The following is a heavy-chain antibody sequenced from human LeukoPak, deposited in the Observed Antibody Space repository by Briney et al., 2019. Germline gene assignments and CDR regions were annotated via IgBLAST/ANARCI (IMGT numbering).Heavy chain of an antibody. V-gene: IGHV4-59*01. Sequence: PSETLSLTCTVSGGSITSYYWSWIRQPPGKGLEWIGYIYYSGTTNYNPSLKGRVTISVDTSKNQFSLKVNSVTAADTAVYYCVRSKSGAYGWFDPWGQGTLVTVSS. CDR2: IYYSGTT. CDR3: VRSKSGAYGWFDP. J-gene: IGHJ5*02. D-gene: IGHD2-15*01. CDR1: GGSITSYY.